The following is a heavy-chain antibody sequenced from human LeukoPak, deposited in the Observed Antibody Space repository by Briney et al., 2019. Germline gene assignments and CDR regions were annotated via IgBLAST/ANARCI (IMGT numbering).Heavy chain of an antibody. CDR2: ISYDGSNK. V-gene: IGHV3-30-3*01. J-gene: IGHJ4*02. CDR1: GFTFSSYA. Sequence: GRSLRLSCAASGFTFSSYAMHWVRQAPGKGLEWVAVISYDGSNKYYADSVKGRFTISRDSSKNTLYLQMNSLRAEDTAVYYCAGDRWRGAPDYFDCWGQGTLVTVSS. CDR3: AGDRWRGAPDYFDC. D-gene: IGHD1-26*01.